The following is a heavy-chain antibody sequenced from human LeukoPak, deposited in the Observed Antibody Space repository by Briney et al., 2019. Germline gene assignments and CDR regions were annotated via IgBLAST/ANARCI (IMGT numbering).Heavy chain of an antibody. J-gene: IGHJ4*02. V-gene: IGHV4-34*01. D-gene: IGHD6-13*01. CDR3: ARPIMLNIAAAIDY. Sequence: SETLSLTCGVFGGSFSGYYWTWLRQPPGKGLEWIGQINHRGSSHYNPSLRSRVTISVDTSKNQFSLKLSSVTAADTAVYYCARPIMLNIAAAIDYWGQGTLVTVSS. CDR1: GGSFSGYY. CDR2: INHRGSS.